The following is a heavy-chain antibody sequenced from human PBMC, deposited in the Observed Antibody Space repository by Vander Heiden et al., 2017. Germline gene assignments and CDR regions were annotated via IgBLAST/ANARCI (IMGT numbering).Heavy chain of an antibody. V-gene: IGHV1-18*01. Sequence: QVHLVQSGAEVKKPGASVKVSCKASGYTFTSYGISWVRQAPGQGLEWMGWISVYNGNTNYAQKVQGRVTMTTDTSTSTAYMELRRLRSDDTAVYYCARLSDYFYDSSGYYAGGNFDYWGQGTLVTVPS. CDR3: ARLSDYFYDSSGYYAGGNFDY. J-gene: IGHJ4*02. CDR2: ISVYNGNT. CDR1: GYTFTSYG. D-gene: IGHD3-22*01.